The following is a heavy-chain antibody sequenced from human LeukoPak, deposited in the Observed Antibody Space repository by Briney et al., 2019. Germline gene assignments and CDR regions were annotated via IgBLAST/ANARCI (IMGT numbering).Heavy chain of an antibody. J-gene: IGHJ6*03. V-gene: IGHV4-38-2*02. CDR2: IYHSGST. CDR3: ARGAGYCSGGSCYSNYYYYYMDV. CDR1: GYSISSGYY. Sequence: SETLSLTCTVSGYSISSGYYWGWIRQPPGKGLEWIGSIYHSGSTNYNPSLKSRVTISVDTSKNQFSLKLSSVTAADTAVYYCARGAGYCSGGSCYSNYYYYYMDVWGKGTTVTVSS. D-gene: IGHD2-15*01.